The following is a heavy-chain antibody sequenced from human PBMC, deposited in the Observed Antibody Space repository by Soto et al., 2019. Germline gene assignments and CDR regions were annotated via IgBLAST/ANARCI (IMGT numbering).Heavy chain of an antibody. J-gene: IGHJ6*02. V-gene: IGHV1-18*01. CDR1: GYTFTSYG. D-gene: IGHD6-19*01. CDR2: TSAYNGNT. CDR3: ARRQWLVGGYYYGMDV. Sequence: QVQLVQSGAEVKKPGASVKVSCKASGYTFTSYGISWVRQAPGQVLEWMGWTSAYNGNTNYAQKLQGRVNMTTDTTTRTAYMELRSLRSDDTAVYYCARRQWLVGGYYYGMDVWGQGTTVTVSS.